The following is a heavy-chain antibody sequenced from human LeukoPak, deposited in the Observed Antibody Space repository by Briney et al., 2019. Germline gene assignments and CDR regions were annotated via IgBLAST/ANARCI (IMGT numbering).Heavy chain of an antibody. Sequence: GGSLRLSCAASGFTFSSYAMSWVRQAPGKGLEWVSAISGSGGSTYYTDSVKGRFTISRDNSKNTLYLQMNSLRAEDTAVYYCAKGASYCSGGSCYYAFDYWGQGTLVTVSS. CDR3: AKGASYCSGGSCYYAFDY. CDR1: GFTFSSYA. V-gene: IGHV3-23*01. CDR2: ISGSGGST. D-gene: IGHD2-15*01. J-gene: IGHJ4*02.